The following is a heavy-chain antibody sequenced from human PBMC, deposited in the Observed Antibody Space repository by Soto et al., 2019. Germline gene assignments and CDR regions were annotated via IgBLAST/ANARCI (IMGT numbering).Heavy chain of an antibody. D-gene: IGHD1-26*01. CDR2: IYWDDDK. CDR3: AHGVGATDFDY. J-gene: IGHJ4*02. V-gene: IGHV2-5*02. CDR1: GFSLSTSGVG. Sequence: QITLKESGPTLVKPTQTLTLTCTFSGFSLSTSGVGVGWIRQPPGKALEWLALIYWDDDKRYSPSLKSRLTIAXDTSKNQVVLTMTNMDPVDTATYYCAHGVGATDFDYWGQGTLVTVSS.